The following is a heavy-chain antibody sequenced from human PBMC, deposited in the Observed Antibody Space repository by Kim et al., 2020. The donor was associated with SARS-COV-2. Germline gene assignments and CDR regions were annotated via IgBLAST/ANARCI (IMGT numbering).Heavy chain of an antibody. CDR1: GGTFSSYA. CDR3: AREGQPDILTGPPIFDY. V-gene: IGHV1-69*13. J-gene: IGHJ4*02. CDR2: IIPIFGTA. D-gene: IGHD3-9*01. Sequence: SVKVSCKASGGTFSSYAISWVRQAPGQGLEWMGGIIPIFGTANYAQKFQGRVTITADESTSTAYMELSSLRSEDTAVYYCAREGQPDILTGPPIFDYWGQGTLVTVSS.